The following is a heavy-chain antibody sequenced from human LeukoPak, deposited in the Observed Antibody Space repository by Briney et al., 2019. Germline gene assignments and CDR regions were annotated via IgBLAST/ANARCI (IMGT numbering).Heavy chain of an antibody. V-gene: IGHV4-38-2*02. CDR2: IYHSGST. J-gene: IGHJ4*02. CDR1: GYSISSGYY. CDR3: ARDLDYYDSSGYYLSYFDY. Sequence: SETLSLTCTVSGYSISSGYYWGWIRQPPGKGLEWIGSIYHSGSTYYNPSLKSRVTISVDTSKNQFSLKLSSVTAADTAVYYCARDLDYYDSSGYYLSYFDYWGQGTLVTVSS. D-gene: IGHD3-22*01.